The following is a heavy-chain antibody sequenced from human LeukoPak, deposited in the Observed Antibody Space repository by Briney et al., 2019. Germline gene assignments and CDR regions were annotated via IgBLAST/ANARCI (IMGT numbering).Heavy chain of an antibody. J-gene: IGHJ4*02. D-gene: IGHD2-15*01. V-gene: IGHV3-33*06. CDR3: AKDELYCSGGSCYSIDY. Sequence: PGRSLRLSCAAAGFTFSSYGMHWVRQAPGKGLEWVSVIWYDGSSKYYADSVKGRFTISRDNSKNTLYLHMNSLRAEDTGVYYCAKDELYCSGGSCYSIDYWGQGPLVTVSS. CDR1: GFTFSSYG. CDR2: IWYDGSSK.